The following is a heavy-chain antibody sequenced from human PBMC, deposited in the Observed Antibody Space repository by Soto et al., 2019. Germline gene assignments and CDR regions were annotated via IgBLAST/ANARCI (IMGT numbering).Heavy chain of an antibody. V-gene: IGHV1-3*01. D-gene: IGHD6-19*01. Sequence: ASVKVSCKASGYTFTSYGISWVRQAPGQRLEWMGWINAGNGNTKYSQKFQGRVTITRDTSASTAYMELSSLRSEDTAVYYCARDWGRSSGWKYYYYYYGMDVWGQGTTVTVSS. CDR3: ARDWGRSSGWKYYYYYYGMDV. CDR1: GYTFTSYG. J-gene: IGHJ6*02. CDR2: INAGNGNT.